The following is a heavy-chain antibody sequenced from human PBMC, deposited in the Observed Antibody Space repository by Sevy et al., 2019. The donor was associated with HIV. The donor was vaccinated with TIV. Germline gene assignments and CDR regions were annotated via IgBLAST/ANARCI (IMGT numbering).Heavy chain of an antibody. D-gene: IGHD3-22*01. CDR1: GFSFDSYG. J-gene: IGHJ6*03. CDR2: ISGSGTRT. CDR3: AKGGGGHYDPDEIGYYFYYYNMDV. Sequence: GGSLRLSCAVSGFSFDSYGMTWVRQAPGKGLEWVSGISGSGTRTYYADSVKGRFSISRDNSKNRLYLQMNSLRSEDRALSALAKGGGGHYDPDEIGYYFYYYNMDVWGKGTTVTVSS. V-gene: IGHV3-23*01.